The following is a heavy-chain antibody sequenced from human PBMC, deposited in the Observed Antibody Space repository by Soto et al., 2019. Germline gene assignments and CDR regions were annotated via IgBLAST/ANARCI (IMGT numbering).Heavy chain of an antibody. CDR1: GGSFSGYY. CDR2: INHSGST. CDR3: ARGSQWLDY. J-gene: IGHJ4*02. V-gene: IGHV4-34*01. D-gene: IGHD6-19*01. Sequence: ASETLSLTCAVYGGSFSGYYWSWIRQPPGKGLEWIGEINHSGSTNYNPSLKSRVTISEDTSKNQFSLKLNSVTAADTAVYYCARGSQWLDYWGQGTLVTVSS.